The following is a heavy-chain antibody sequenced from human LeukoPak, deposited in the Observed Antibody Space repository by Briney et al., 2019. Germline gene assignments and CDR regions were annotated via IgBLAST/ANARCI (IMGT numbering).Heavy chain of an antibody. V-gene: IGHV1-8*01. D-gene: IGHD6-6*01. CDR2: MNPNSGNT. CDR1: GYTFTSYD. CDR3: AYSSSSLDLGDGMDV. Sequence: AASVKVSCKASGYTFTSYDINWVRQATGQGLEWMGWMNPNSGNTGYAQKFQGRVTMTRNTSISTAYMELSSLRSEDTAVYYCAYSSSSLDLGDGMDVWGQGTTVTVSS. J-gene: IGHJ6*02.